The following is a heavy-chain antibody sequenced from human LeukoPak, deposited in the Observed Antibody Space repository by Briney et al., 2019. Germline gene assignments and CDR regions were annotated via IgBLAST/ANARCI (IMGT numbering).Heavy chain of an antibody. D-gene: IGHD2-2*01. CDR2: ISGSGGST. CDR3: AKDFYSWVVPAYSPFDY. CDR1: GFTFSSYA. J-gene: IGHJ4*02. V-gene: IGHV3-23*01. Sequence: GGSLRLSCAASGFTFSSYAMSWVRQAPGKGLEWVSAISGSGGSTYYADSVKGRFTISRDNSKNTLYLQMNSLRAEDTAVYYCAKDFYSWVVPAYSPFDYWGQGTLVTVSS.